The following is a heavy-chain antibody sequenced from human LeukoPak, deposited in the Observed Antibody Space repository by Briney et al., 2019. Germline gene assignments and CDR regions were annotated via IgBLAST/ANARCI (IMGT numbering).Heavy chain of an antibody. CDR1: GGTFSSYA. V-gene: IGHV1-69*04. Sequence: SVKVSCKASGGTFSSYAISWVRQAPGQGLEWMGRIIPILGIANYAQKFQGRVTITADKSTSTAYMELSSLRSEDAAVYYCARGLDLNPNLWFGELLKGAFDIWGQGTMVTVSS. CDR2: IIPILGIA. D-gene: IGHD3-10*01. J-gene: IGHJ3*02. CDR3: ARGLDLNPNLWFGELLKGAFDI.